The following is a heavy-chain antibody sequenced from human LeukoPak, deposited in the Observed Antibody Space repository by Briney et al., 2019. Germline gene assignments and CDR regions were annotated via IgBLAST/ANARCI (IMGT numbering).Heavy chain of an antibody. V-gene: IGHV5-51*01. CDR1: GYSFTNYW. J-gene: IGHJ4*02. CDR3: ARRAKLLGSYYFDY. Sequence: HGESLKISCKGSGYSFTNYWIGWVRQMPGKGLEWLGIIYPGDSDTRYSPSFRGQVTISADKSISTAYLQWSSLKASDTAMYYCARRAKLLGSYYFDYWGQGILVTVSS. D-gene: IGHD1-26*01. CDR2: IYPGDSDT.